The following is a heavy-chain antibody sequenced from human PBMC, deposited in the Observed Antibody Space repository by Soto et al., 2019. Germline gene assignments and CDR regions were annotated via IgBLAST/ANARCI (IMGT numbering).Heavy chain of an antibody. J-gene: IGHJ4*02. CDR2: IIPIFGTA. D-gene: IGHD3-16*01. V-gene: IGHV1-69*12. CDR1: GGTFSSYA. Sequence: QVQLVQSGAEVKKPGSSVKVSCKASGGTFSSYAIDWVRQAAGQGLEWMGGIIPIFGTADYAQKFQGRVTITAAESTSTAYMELSSLRSEDTAVYYCARGQTGGGWGYYFDYWGQGTLVTVSS. CDR3: ARGQTGGGWGYYFDY.